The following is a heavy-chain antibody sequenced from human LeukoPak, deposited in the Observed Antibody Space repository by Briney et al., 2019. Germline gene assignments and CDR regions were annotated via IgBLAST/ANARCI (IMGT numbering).Heavy chain of an antibody. J-gene: IGHJ4*02. CDR3: ARLPRYGGYDHFDY. CDR2: IYYRGTT. CDR1: GDSIDSYY. D-gene: IGHD5-12*01. Sequence: SETLSLTCTVPGDSIDSYYWSWIRQPPGKGLEWIGYIYYRGTTSYNPFLKSRVTISVDTSKNQFSLKLNSVTAADTAVYYCARLPRYGGYDHFDYWGQGILVIVSS. V-gene: IGHV4-59*12.